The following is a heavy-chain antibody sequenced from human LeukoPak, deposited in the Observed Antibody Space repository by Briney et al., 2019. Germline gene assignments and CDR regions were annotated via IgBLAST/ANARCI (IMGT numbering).Heavy chain of an antibody. CDR3: ARLVRFCNTDTCYPFDY. D-gene: IGHD2/OR15-2a*01. Sequence: SQTLSLTCTVSGGSISSSSHYWGWIRQPPGKGLEWIGSMYYSGGTYYNPSLKSRVTISIDTSNNQFSLKLNSVTAADTAVYYCARLVRFCNTDTCYPFDYWGQGTLVTVSS. V-gene: IGHV4-39*01. J-gene: IGHJ4*02. CDR2: MYYSGGT. CDR1: GGSISSSSHY.